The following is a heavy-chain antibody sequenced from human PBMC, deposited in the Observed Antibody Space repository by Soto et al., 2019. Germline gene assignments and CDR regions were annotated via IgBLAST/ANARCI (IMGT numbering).Heavy chain of an antibody. J-gene: IGHJ1*01. D-gene: IGHD4-4*01. CDR3: PRLHAF. CDR2: IYHSGST. CDR1: GGSISSGGYS. Sequence: PSETLSLTCAVSGGSISSGGYSWSWIRQPPGKGLEWIGYIYHSGSTYYNPSLKSRVTISVDRSKNQFSLKLSSVTAADTAVYYRPRLHAFCGQGSLDPVSA. V-gene: IGHV4-30-2*01.